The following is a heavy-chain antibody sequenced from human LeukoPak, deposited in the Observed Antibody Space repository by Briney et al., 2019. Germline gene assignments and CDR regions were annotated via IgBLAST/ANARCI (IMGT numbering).Heavy chain of an antibody. J-gene: IGHJ3*02. CDR2: IYHSGST. CDR1: GVSISSGGYS. CDR3: ARSRGQLPNAFDI. Sequence: SQTLSLTCAVSGVSISSGGYSWGWIRQPPGKGLEWIVYIYHSGSTYYNPSLKRRVTISVDRSKNQLSMKLSSVTAADTAVYYCARSRGQLPNAFDIWGQGTMVTVSS. V-gene: IGHV4-30-2*01. D-gene: IGHD2-2*01.